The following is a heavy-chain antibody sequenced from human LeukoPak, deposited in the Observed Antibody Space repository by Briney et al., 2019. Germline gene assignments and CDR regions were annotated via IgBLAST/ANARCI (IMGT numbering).Heavy chain of an antibody. CDR3: ARQVVAGTIVVDI. CDR2: IYPGDSDT. D-gene: IGHD6-19*01. V-gene: IGHV5-51*01. CDR1: GYSFTNYW. J-gene: IGHJ3*02. Sequence: GESLKISCRGSGYSFTNYWIGWVRQMPGKGLKWMVIIYPGDSDTRYRPSFQGQVTISADKSISTAYLEWSSLKASDTAMYYCARQVVAGTIVVDIWGQGTMVSVSS.